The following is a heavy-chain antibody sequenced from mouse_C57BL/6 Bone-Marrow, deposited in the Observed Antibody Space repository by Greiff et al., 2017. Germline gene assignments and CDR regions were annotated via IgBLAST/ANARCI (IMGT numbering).Heavy chain of an antibody. V-gene: IGHV5-4*01. CDR3: ARLLPFFDY. CDR2: ISDGGSYT. J-gene: IGHJ2*01. CDR1: GFTFSSYA. D-gene: IGHD1-1*01. Sequence: EVQLVESGGGLVKPGGSLKLSCAASGFTFSSYAMSWVRQTPEKRLEWVATISDGGSYTYYPDNVKGRFTISRENAKNNLYLQMSHLKSEDTAMYYCARLLPFFDYWGQGTTLTVSS.